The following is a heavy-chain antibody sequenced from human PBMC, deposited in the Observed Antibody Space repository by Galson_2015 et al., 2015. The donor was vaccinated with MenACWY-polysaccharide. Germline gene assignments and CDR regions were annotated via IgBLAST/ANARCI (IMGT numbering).Heavy chain of an antibody. V-gene: IGHV3-7*01. J-gene: IGHJ4*02. CDR3: ARWARGSAY. Sequence: SLRLSCAASGFTFSSNWMTWVRQAPGKGLEWAANINVDGSEKYYVDSVKGRFTISRDNAKNSLYPQVNSLRAEDTAVYYCARWARGSAYWGQGTLVTVSS. CDR2: INVDGSEK. D-gene: IGHD3-10*01. CDR1: GFTFSSNW.